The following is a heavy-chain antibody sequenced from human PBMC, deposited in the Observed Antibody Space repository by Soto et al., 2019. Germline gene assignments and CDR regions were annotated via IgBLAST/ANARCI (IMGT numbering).Heavy chain of an antibody. J-gene: IGHJ6*02. Sequence: GESLKISCKGSGYSFTSYWISWVRQMPGKGLEWMGRIDPSDSYTNYSPSFQGRVTISADKSISTAYLQWSSLKASDTAMYYCARAYSSSYYYYGMDVWGQGTTVTSP. CDR3: ARAYSSSYYYYGMDV. D-gene: IGHD6-6*01. V-gene: IGHV5-10-1*01. CDR1: GYSFTSYW. CDR2: IDPSDSYT.